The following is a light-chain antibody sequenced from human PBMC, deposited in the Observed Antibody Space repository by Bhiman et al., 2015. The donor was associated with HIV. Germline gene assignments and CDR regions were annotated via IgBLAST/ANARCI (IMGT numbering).Light chain of an antibody. CDR1: NIGSKS. Sequence: SYELTQPPSVSVAPGKTARITCGGNNIGSKSVNWYQQKPGQAPVLVIYYDTDRPSGIPERFSGSNSGNTATLTISGTQAMDEADYYCQAWDSSTVVFGGGTKLTVL. CDR2: YDT. J-gene: IGLJ2*01. V-gene: IGLV3-21*01. CDR3: QAWDSSTVV.